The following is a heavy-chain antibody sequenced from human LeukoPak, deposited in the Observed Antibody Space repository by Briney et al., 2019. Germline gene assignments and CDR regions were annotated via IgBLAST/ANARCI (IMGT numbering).Heavy chain of an antibody. J-gene: IGHJ4*02. CDR3: AKDVSHFTFPLYQ. D-gene: IGHD2-2*01. CDR1: GFTFSSYG. CDR2: ISYDGSNK. V-gene: IGHV3-30*18. Sequence: PGGSLRLSCAASGFTFSSYGMHWVRQAPGKGLEWVAVISYDGSNKYYADSVKGRFTISRDNSKNTLYLQMNSLRAEDTAVYYCAKDVSHFTFPLYQWGQGTLVTVSS.